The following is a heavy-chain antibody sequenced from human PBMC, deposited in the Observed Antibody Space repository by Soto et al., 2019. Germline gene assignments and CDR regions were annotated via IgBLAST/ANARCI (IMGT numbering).Heavy chain of an antibody. V-gene: IGHV4-61*01. CDR1: GGSVCSGSFH. CDR3: ARIGGWYEIDF. CDR2: IFYNGTA. Sequence: SETLSLTCSVSGGSVCSGSFHWSWIRQPPGKGLQFIGSIFYNGTANYSPSLKNRVSISIDTSQSQFFLQLISVDAEDTDVYYCARIGGWYEIDFWGQGSLVTVSS. D-gene: IGHD6-19*01. J-gene: IGHJ4*02.